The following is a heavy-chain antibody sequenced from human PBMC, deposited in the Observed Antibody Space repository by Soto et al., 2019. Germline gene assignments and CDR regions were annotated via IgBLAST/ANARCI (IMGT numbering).Heavy chain of an antibody. V-gene: IGHV1-69*13. CDR2: IIPIFGTA. J-gene: IGHJ4*02. CDR3: AILVGATGRIDY. D-gene: IGHD1-26*01. CDR1: GGTFSSYA. Sequence: SVKVSCKASGGTFSSYAISWVRQAPGQGLEWMGGIIPIFGTANYAQKFQGRVTITADESTSTAYMELSSLRSEDPAVYYCAILVGATGRIDYWGQGTLVSVSS.